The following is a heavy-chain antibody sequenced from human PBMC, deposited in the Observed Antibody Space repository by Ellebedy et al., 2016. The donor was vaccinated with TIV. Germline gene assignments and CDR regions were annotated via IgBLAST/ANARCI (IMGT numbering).Heavy chain of an antibody. V-gene: IGHV3-74*01. CDR2: INSDGSST. CDR1: GFIFSSYW. CDR3: ARNRHVERGDCLDY. D-gene: IGHD2-21*02. Sequence: PGGSLRLSCAASGFIFSSYWMHWVRQAPGKGLVWVSRINSDGSSTSYADSVKGRFTISRDNSKNTLYLQMNNLGAEDTAVFYCARNRHVERGDCLDYWGQGTLVTVSS. J-gene: IGHJ4*02.